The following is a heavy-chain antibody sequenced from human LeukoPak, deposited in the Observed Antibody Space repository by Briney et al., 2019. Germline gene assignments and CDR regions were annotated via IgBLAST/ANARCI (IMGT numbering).Heavy chain of an antibody. CDR1: GYTFTGYY. CDR2: INPNSGGT. V-gene: IGHV1-2*06. Sequence: ASVKVSCKASGYTFTGYYMHWVRQAPGQGLEWMGRINPNSGGTNYAQKFQGRVTMTRDTSISTAYMELSRLRSDDTAVYYCASTGFLTGYSYFDYWGQGTLVTVSS. CDR3: ASTGFLTGYSYFDY. J-gene: IGHJ4*02. D-gene: IGHD3-9*01.